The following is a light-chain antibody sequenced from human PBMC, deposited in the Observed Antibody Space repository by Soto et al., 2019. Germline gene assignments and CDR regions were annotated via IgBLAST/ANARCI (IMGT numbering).Light chain of an antibody. V-gene: IGKV3-11*01. J-gene: IGKJ5*01. CDR1: QSVSSY. CDR2: DAS. CDR3: QQRSNWPPAIT. Sequence: EIVLTQSPATLSLSPGERATLSCRASQSVSSYLAWYQQKPGQAPRLLIYDASNRATGIPARFSGSGSGTDFTHPIRSLEPEDFAVYYCQQRSNWPPAITFGQGTRLEIK.